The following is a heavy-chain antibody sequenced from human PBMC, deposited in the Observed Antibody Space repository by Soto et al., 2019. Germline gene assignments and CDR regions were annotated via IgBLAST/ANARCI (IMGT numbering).Heavy chain of an antibody. CDR3: AKGEVRGIIPSYFDY. CDR1: GFTFGRYE. Sequence: GGSLRLSCAASGFTFGRYEMNWVRQAPEKGLECLSYISGSGNTIYYADSVKGRFTISRDNSKNTLYLQMDSLRAEDTAVYYCAKGEVRGIIPSYFDYWGLGTLVTVSS. V-gene: IGHV3-48*03. J-gene: IGHJ4*02. D-gene: IGHD3-10*01. CDR2: ISGSGNTI.